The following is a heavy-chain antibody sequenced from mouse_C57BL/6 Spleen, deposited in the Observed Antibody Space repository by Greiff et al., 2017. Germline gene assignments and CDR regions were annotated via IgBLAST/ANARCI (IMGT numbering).Heavy chain of an antibody. CDR1: GYAFSSYW. V-gene: IGHV1-80*01. Sequence: LVESGAELVKPGASVKISCKASGYAFSSYWMNWVKQRPGKGLEWIGQIYPGDGDTNYNGKFKGKATLTADKSSSTAYMQLSSLPSEDSAVYCCARGSTGYRGLAYWGKGTLVTVSA. CDR3: ARGSTGYRGLAY. D-gene: IGHD3-1*01. CDR2: IYPGDGDT. J-gene: IGHJ3*01.